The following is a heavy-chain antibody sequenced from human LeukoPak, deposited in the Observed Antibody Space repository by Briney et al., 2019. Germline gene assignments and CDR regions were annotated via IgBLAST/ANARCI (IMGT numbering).Heavy chain of an antibody. CDR2: INHSGST. CDR1: GGSFSGYY. V-gene: IGHV4-34*01. Sequence: PSETLSLTCAVYGGSFSGYYWSWIRQPPGKGLEWIGEINHSGSTNYNPSLKSRVTISVDTSKNKFSLKLSSVTAADTAVYYCASSSSLSSFDYWGQGTLVTVSS. J-gene: IGHJ4*02. CDR3: ASSSSLSSFDY.